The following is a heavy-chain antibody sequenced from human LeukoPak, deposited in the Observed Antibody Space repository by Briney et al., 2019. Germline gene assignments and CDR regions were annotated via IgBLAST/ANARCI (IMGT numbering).Heavy chain of an antibody. J-gene: IGHJ4*02. Sequence: GGSLRLSCAASGFTFSSYNMNWVRQAPGRGLEWVSYISRSGSYIYYADSVKGRFTISRDNAKNSLYLQMNSLRVEDTAVYYCARVLETDCRGGSCYSGFCDWGQVILVTAS. CDR2: ISRSGSYI. CDR1: GFTFSSYN. D-gene: IGHD2-15*01. V-gene: IGHV3-21*01. CDR3: ARVLETDCRGGSCYSGFCD.